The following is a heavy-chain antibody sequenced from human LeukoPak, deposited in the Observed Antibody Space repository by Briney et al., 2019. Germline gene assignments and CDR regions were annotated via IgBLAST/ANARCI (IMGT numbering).Heavy chain of an antibody. J-gene: IGHJ4*02. D-gene: IGHD3-22*01. Sequence: ASVKVSCKASGYTFTSYDINWVRQATGQGLEWMGWMNPNSGNTGYAQKFQGRVTMTRNTSISTAYMELSKLRSEDTAVYYCAIYYYDSSGYDYWGQGTLVTVSS. CDR3: AIYYYDSSGYDY. CDR2: MNPNSGNT. CDR1: GYTFTSYD. V-gene: IGHV1-8*01.